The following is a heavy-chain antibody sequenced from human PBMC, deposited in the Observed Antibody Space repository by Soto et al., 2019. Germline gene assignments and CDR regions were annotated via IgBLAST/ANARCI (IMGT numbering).Heavy chain of an antibody. CDR1: GFTFSSYS. CDR2: ISSSSSYI. J-gene: IGHJ4*02. Sequence: GGSLRLSCAASGFTFSSYSMNWVRQAPGKGLEWVSSISSSSSYIYYADSVKGRFTISRDNAKNSLYLQMNSLRAEDTAVYYCARDVIAVAGTSDYWGQGTLVTVSS. V-gene: IGHV3-21*01. CDR3: ARDVIAVAGTSDY. D-gene: IGHD6-19*01.